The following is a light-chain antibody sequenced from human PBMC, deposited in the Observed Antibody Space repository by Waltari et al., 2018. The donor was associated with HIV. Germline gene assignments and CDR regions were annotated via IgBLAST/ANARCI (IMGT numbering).Light chain of an antibody. V-gene: IGLV3-10*01. Sequence: SYELTQPPSVSVSPGQTARITCSGDALPQKYAYCYQQKSGQAPVLVIYEDSKRPSGIPERFSGSSSGTMATLTISGAQVEDEADYYCYSTDSSDWVFGGGTKLTVL. CDR2: EDS. CDR1: ALPQKY. J-gene: IGLJ3*02. CDR3: YSTDSSDWV.